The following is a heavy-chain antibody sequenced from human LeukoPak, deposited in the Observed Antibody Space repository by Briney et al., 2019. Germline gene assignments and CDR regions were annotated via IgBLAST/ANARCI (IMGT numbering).Heavy chain of an antibody. CDR2: IKQDGSEF. V-gene: IGHV3-7*02. D-gene: IGHD5-12*01. CDR1: GFTLSSYW. J-gene: IGHJ4*02. Sequence: GGSLRLSCVASGFTLSSYWMSWVRQAPGKGLEWVANIKQDGSEFYYVDAVKGRFTISRDNAKNSLYLQMNRLRADDTAVYYCASARGYSYNPLFDYWGQGTLVTVSS. CDR3: ASARGYSYNPLFDY.